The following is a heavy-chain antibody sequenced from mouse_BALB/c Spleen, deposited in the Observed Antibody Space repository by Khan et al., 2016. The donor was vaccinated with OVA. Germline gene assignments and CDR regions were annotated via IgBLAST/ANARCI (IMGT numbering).Heavy chain of an antibody. CDR3: GRRNYFGYTIAY. V-gene: IGHV1-77*01. CDR1: GYTFTDYY. Sequence: VQLQQSGAELARPGASVKLSCKASGYTFTDYYINWVKQRTGQGLEWIGEISPGSGDTYYNERFKGKATLTADTSSSTAYLQLSSLTSEAYAVYCCGRRNYFGYTIAYWGQGTLVTVSA. CDR2: ISPGSGDT. D-gene: IGHD1-2*01. J-gene: IGHJ3*01.